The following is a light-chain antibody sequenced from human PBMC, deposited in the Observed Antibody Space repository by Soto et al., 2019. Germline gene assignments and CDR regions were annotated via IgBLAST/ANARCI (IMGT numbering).Light chain of an antibody. J-gene: IGLJ1*01. V-gene: IGLV2-23*01. Sequence: QSVLTQPASVSGAPGQSITISCTGTSSDVRAYNFVSWYQQHPGKAPKLMIYEGSKRPSGVSNRFSGSKSGNTASLTISGLQAEDEADYYCCSYAGSSTYVFGTGTKVTVL. CDR1: SSDVRAYNF. CDR3: CSYAGSSTYV. CDR2: EGS.